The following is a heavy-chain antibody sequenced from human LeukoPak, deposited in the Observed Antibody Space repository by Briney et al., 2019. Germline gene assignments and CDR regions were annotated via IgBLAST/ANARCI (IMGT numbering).Heavy chain of an antibody. D-gene: IGHD3-10*01. Sequence: ASVKVSCKASGGTFSSYAISWVRQAPGQGLEWMGGIIPIFDTTNYAQKFQGRVRMTADEYTTPAYMELSSLRSEDTALYYCARGDGVDPGLDAFDIWGQGTMVTVSS. V-gene: IGHV1-69*13. CDR2: IIPIFDTT. CDR1: GGTFSSYA. CDR3: ARGDGVDPGLDAFDI. J-gene: IGHJ3*02.